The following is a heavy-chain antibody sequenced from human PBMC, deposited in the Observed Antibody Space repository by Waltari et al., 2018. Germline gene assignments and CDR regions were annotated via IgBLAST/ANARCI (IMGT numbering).Heavy chain of an antibody. CDR1: GGSISSSNW. CDR3: ARAQGYCSSTSCFPPRYNWFDP. V-gene: IGHV4-4*02. D-gene: IGHD2-2*01. J-gene: IGHJ5*02. Sequence: QVQLQESGPGLVKPSGTLSLTCAVSGGSISSSNWWSWVRQPPGQGLAWIGEIYHSGSTNYNPSLKSRVTISVDKSKNQFSLKLSSVTAADTAVYYCARAQGYCSSTSCFPPRYNWFDPWGQGTLVTVSS. CDR2: IYHSGST.